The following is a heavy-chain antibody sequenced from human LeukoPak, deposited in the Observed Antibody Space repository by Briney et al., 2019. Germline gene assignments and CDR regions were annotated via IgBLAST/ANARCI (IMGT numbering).Heavy chain of an antibody. CDR1: GFTFNIYG. V-gene: IGHV3-33*01. D-gene: IGHD4-17*01. J-gene: IGHJ4*01. CDR2: IWDDGSNK. CDR3: ARSVTTSFGIDY. Sequence: PGGSLRLSCAASGFTFNIYGMNWVRQAPGKGLEWVAIIWDDGSNKYYADSVKGRFSISRDNSKNTLYLQMNSLRAEDTAVYYCARSVTTSFGIDYWGHRTLVTVSS.